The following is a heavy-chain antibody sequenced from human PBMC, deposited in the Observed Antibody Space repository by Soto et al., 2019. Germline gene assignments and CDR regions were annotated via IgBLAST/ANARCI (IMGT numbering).Heavy chain of an antibody. Sequence: GGSLRLSCAASGFTFSNYAMSWVRQAPRKGLEWVSAISGSGAGTYYADSVKGRFTISRDNSRNTLYLQMNSLRAEDTAVYYCAKDFNLYYYGAGTPGGFFDYWGQGTLVTVSS. CDR1: GFTFSNYA. J-gene: IGHJ4*02. CDR2: ISGSGAGT. D-gene: IGHD3-10*01. V-gene: IGHV3-23*01. CDR3: AKDFNLYYYGAGTPGGFFDY.